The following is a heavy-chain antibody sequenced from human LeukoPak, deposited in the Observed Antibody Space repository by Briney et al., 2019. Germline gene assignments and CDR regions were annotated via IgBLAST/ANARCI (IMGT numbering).Heavy chain of an antibody. Sequence: PGGSLRLSCAASGFTFSSYAMHWVRQAPGKGLEYVSAISSNGGSTYYANSVKGRFTISRDNFKNTLYLQMGSLRAEDMAVYYCAKGGRSHYWGQGTLVTVSS. CDR2: ISSNGGST. D-gene: IGHD1-14*01. V-gene: IGHV3-64*01. CDR3: AKGGRSHY. J-gene: IGHJ4*02. CDR1: GFTFSSYA.